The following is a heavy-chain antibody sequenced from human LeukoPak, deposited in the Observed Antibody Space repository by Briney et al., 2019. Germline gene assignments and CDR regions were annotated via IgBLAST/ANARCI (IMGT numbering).Heavy chain of an antibody. Sequence: PSETLSLTCAVYGGSFSGYYWSWIRQPPGKGLEWIGEINHSGSTNYNPSLKSRVTISVDTSKNQFSLKLSSVTAADTAVYYCARFKDPSRFSSGYRLNWFDPWGQGTLVTVSS. V-gene: IGHV4-34*01. CDR2: INHSGST. J-gene: IGHJ5*02. D-gene: IGHD3-22*01. CDR1: GGSFSGYY. CDR3: ARFKDPSRFSSGYRLNWFDP.